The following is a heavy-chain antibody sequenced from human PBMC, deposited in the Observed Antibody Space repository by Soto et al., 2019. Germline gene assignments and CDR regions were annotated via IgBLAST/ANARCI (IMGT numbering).Heavy chain of an antibody. Sequence: PSETLSLTCTVSGGSITSSSYYWGWIRQSPGKGLEWIGDIYYSGSTYYNPSLRSRVTISVDTSKNQFSLKLSSVTVADTAVYYCARRVADPTSPPRDYFDSWGQGTLVTVSS. CDR1: GGSITSSSYY. CDR2: IYYSGST. V-gene: IGHV4-39*01. D-gene: IGHD2-15*01. CDR3: ARRVADPTSPPRDYFDS. J-gene: IGHJ4*02.